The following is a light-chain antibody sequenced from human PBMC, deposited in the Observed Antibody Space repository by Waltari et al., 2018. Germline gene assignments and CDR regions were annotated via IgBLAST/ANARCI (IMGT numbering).Light chain of an antibody. V-gene: IGKV3-15*01. Sequence: EVVMTQSPATLSMSPGEGATLSCRASQSIGSNLAWYQQKPGQAPRLLIHGASTRATGIPARFSGSGFGTEFTLTISSLQSEDLAVYYCQQHNNWPRTFGQGTKVEI. CDR1: QSIGSN. J-gene: IGKJ1*01. CDR2: GAS. CDR3: QQHNNWPRT.